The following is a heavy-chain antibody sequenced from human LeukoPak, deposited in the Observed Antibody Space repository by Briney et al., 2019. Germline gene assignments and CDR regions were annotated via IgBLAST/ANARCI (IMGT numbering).Heavy chain of an antibody. CDR3: AKYSSSWYDYFQH. V-gene: IGHV3-23*01. Sequence: GSLRLSCAASGFTVSSNYMSWVRQAPGKGLEWVSAISGSGGSTYYADSVKGRFTISRDNSKNTLYLQMNSLRAEDTAIYYCAKYSSSWYDYFQHWGQGTLVTVSS. D-gene: IGHD6-13*01. CDR1: GFTVSSNY. J-gene: IGHJ1*01. CDR2: ISGSGGST.